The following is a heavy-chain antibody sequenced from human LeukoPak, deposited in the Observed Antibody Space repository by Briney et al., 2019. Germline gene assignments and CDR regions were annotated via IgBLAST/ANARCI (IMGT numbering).Heavy chain of an antibody. V-gene: IGHV3-21*01. CDR3: ARGGAAAFLGYYYSGIDV. Sequence: GGPLRLLCAASGLPFHSYSMHWVRRATGKGLEWVSSFSSSSNHIYYAHSEKGRHNISRHNAKHSLYLKMQSLRAEDPAVYYCARGGAAAFLGYYYSGIDVWGQGATGTASS. CDR1: GLPFHSYS. CDR2: FSSSSNHI. D-gene: IGHD2-15*01. J-gene: IGHJ6*02.